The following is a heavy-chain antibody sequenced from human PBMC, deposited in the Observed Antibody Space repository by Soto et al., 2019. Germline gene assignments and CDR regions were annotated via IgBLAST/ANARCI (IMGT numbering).Heavy chain of an antibody. CDR1: GFTFSSYT. J-gene: IGHJ4*02. V-gene: IGHV3-30-3*01. CDR3: ARDPLVNLFPGPIFDY. D-gene: IGHD3-3*01. Sequence: GGSLRLSCAASGFTFSSYTMHWVRQAPGKGLEWVAVISYDGNNKYYADSVKGRFTISRDNSKNTVFLQMDSLRTEDTAVYYCARDPLVNLFPGPIFDYWGQGSLVTVSS. CDR2: ISYDGNNK.